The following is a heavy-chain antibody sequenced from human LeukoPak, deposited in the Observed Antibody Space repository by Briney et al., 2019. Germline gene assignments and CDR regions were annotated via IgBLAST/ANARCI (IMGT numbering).Heavy chain of an antibody. CDR1: GFTFSDYY. CDR3: ARDLDYYYYMDV. J-gene: IGHJ6*03. CDR2: ISSSGSTI. Sequence: GGSLRLSCAASGFTFSDYYMSWIRQAPGKGLEWVSYISSSGSTIYYADSVKGRFTISRDDAKNSLYLQMNSLRAEDTAVYYCARDLDYYYYMDVWGKGTTVTVSS. D-gene: IGHD3-16*01. V-gene: IGHV3-11*01.